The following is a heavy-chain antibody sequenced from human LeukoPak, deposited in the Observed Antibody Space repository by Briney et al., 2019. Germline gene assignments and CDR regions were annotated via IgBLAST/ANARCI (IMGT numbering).Heavy chain of an antibody. CDR2: IKSKTDGGTS. Sequence: GGSLRLSCATSGLTFTNAWMSWLRQAPGKGLEWVGRIKSKTDGGTSDYAAPVQGRFTISRDDSKNTLYLQMNSLIIEDTAVYYCATDPGEWEPIWGQGTMVTVSS. V-gene: IGHV3-15*01. J-gene: IGHJ3*02. D-gene: IGHD1-26*01. CDR3: ATDPGEWEPI. CDR1: GLTFTNAW.